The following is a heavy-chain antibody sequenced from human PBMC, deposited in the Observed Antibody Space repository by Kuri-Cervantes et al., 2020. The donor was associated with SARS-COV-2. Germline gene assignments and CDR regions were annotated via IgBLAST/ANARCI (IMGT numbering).Heavy chain of an antibody. J-gene: IGHJ4*02. CDR3: AREGQVGDTGFDY. CDR2: IRYDGSNK. Sequence: GESLKISCAASGFTFSSYGMHWVRQAPGKGLEWVAVIRYDGSNKYYADSVKGRFTISRDNSKNTLYLQMNSLRAEDTAVYYCAREGQVGDTGFDYCGQGTLTVSS. V-gene: IGHV3-33*01. CDR1: GFTFSSYG. D-gene: IGHD1-26*01.